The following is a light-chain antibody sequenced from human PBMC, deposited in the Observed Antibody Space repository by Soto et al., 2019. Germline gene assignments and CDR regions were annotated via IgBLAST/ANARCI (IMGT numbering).Light chain of an antibody. Sequence: EIVLTQSPATRALSAGERATLSCRASQSVSSYLAWYQQKAGQPPRLLIYDATKRAIGIPARFSGSGSGTDFALTLRTLQPEDSALSYCEQSSTSPKTFGHGTKVDIK. CDR1: QSVSSY. CDR3: EQSSTSPKT. J-gene: IGKJ1*01. CDR2: DAT. V-gene: IGKV3-11*01.